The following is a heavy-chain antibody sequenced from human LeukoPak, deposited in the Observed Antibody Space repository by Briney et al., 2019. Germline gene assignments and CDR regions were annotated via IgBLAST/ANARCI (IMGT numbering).Heavy chain of an antibody. J-gene: IGHJ4*02. Sequence: KPGGSLRLSCAASRFTFSSYSMNWVRQAPGKGLEWIGEINHSGSTNYNPSLKSRVTISVDTSKNQFSLKLSSVTAADTAVYYCARHPRSFDYWGQGTLVTVSS. CDR1: RFTFSSYS. V-gene: IGHV4-34*01. CDR3: ARHPRSFDY. CDR2: INHSGST.